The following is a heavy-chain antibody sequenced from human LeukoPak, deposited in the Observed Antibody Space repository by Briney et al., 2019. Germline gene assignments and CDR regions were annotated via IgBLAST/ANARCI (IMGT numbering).Heavy chain of an antibody. J-gene: IGHJ4*02. Sequence: KPSETLSLTCTVSGGSISSYYWSWIRQPPGKGLEWIGYIYYSGSTNYSPSLKSRVTISVDTSKNQFSLKLSSVTAADTAVYYCARHPSVGYGQADYWGQGTLVTVSS. V-gene: IGHV4-59*08. CDR2: IYYSGST. CDR3: ARHPSVGYGQADY. CDR1: GGSISSYY. D-gene: IGHD5-18*01.